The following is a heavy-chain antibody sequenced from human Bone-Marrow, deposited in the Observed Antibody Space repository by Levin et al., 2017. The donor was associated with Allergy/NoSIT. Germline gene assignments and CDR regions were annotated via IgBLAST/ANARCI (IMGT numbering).Heavy chain of an antibody. CDR3: ARGEGWLPNFDF. J-gene: IGHJ4*02. V-gene: IGHV1-46*03. D-gene: IGHD6-19*01. CDR2: INPASGSA. Sequence: ASVKVSCKASGYILSTYWMHWVRQGPGEGLEWMGVINPASGSASYPQNFRGRVTMTRDTSTNTVYMEINSLRSDDTAVYFCARGEGWLPNFDFWGQGTLVTVSS. CDR1: GYILSTYW.